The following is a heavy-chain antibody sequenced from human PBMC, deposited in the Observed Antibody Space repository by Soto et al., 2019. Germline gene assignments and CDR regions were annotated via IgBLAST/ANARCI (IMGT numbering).Heavy chain of an antibody. D-gene: IGHD3-9*01. J-gene: IGHJ4*02. CDR1: RGTFSSYA. CDR3: SVQTYYDILAGSSPPWYFGY. V-gene: IGHV1-69*01. Sequence: QVQLVQSGAEVKKPGSSVKVSCKASRGTFSSYAISWVRQAPGQALEWMGGIIPIFGTANYAQKFQGRVTITADECTSTAYMEPNSLRSDDTAVYYCSVQTYYDILAGSSPPWYFGYCGQGTLVTVSS. CDR2: IIPIFGTA.